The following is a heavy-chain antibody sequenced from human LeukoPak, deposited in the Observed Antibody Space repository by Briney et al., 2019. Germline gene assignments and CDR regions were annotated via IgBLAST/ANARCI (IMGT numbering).Heavy chain of an antibody. Sequence: SETLSLTCAVYGGSFSGSYYWSWIRQPAGKGLEWIGRIYTSGSTNYNPSLKSRVTMSVDTSKNQFSLKLSSVTAADTAVYYCARATYSGYDWDFDYWGQGTLVTVSS. CDR3: ARATYSGYDWDFDY. CDR1: GGSFSGSYY. CDR2: IYTSGST. D-gene: IGHD5-12*01. J-gene: IGHJ4*02. V-gene: IGHV4-59*10.